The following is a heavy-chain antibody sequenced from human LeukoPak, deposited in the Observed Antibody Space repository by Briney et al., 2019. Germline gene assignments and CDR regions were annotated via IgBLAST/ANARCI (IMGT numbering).Heavy chain of an antibody. J-gene: IGHJ5*02. CDR2: INHSGST. CDR1: GGSFSGYY. V-gene: IGHV4-34*01. D-gene: IGHD2-15*01. Sequence: PSETLSLTCAVYGGSFSGYYWSWIRQPPGKGLEWIGEINHSGSTNYNPFLKSRVTISVDTSKNQFSLKLSSVTAADTAVYYCARVLVVVVAATRLWFDPWGQGTPVTVSS. CDR3: ARVLVVVVAATRLWFDP.